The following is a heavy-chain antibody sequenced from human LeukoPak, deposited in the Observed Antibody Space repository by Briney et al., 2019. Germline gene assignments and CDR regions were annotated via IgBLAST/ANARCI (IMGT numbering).Heavy chain of an antibody. V-gene: IGHV3-48*03. J-gene: IGHJ4*02. Sequence: GGSLRLSCAASGFIFSSYEMNWVRQAPGKGLEWISYISSSGGTIYYADSVKGRFTISRDNAKKSLYLQMNSLRAEDTAVYYCAREGCSSTSCYDYWGQGTLVTVSS. CDR3: AREGCSSTSCYDY. D-gene: IGHD2-2*01. CDR2: ISSSGGTI. CDR1: GFIFSSYE.